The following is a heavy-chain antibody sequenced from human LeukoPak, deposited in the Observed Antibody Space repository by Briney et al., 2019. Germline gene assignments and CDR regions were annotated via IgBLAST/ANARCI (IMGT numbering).Heavy chain of an antibody. D-gene: IGHD6-6*01. V-gene: IGHV4-59*01. J-gene: IGHJ5*02. Sequence: SETLSHTCSVSGASISAYYWSWIRQPPGKGLEWIGYIYYSGSTHYNPSLKSRITMSVDTSNNQFSLKLSSVTAADTAVYYCATISRSPYSWFDAWGQGSLVTVSS. CDR3: ATISRSPYSWFDA. CDR2: IYYSGST. CDR1: GASISAYY.